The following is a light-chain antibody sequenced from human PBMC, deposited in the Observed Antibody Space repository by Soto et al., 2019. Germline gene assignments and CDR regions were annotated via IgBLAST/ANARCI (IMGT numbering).Light chain of an antibody. CDR3: HKYNSATRT. Sequence: DIQMTQSPSSLSASVGDRVTITCRASLGISNYLAWYQQKPGKVPKLLIYAASTLQSGVPSRFSGSGSGTDFTLTISSLQLEDVATYFCHKYNSATRTFGQGTKVEIK. CDR1: LGISNY. CDR2: AAS. V-gene: IGKV1-27*01. J-gene: IGKJ1*01.